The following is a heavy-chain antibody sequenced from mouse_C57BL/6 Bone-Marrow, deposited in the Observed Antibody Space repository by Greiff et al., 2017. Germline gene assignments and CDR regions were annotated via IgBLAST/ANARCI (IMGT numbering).Heavy chain of an antibody. D-gene: IGHD1-1*01. Sequence: QVQLQQSGPELVKPGASVKISCKASGYSFTSYYIHWVKQRPGQGLEWIGWIYPGSGNTKYNEKFKGKATLTADTSSSTAYMQLSSLTSEDSSVDCSARRSYGSPFAYWGQGTLVTVSA. CDR2: IYPGSGNT. V-gene: IGHV1-66*01. CDR3: ARRSYGSPFAY. CDR1: GYSFTSYY. J-gene: IGHJ3*01.